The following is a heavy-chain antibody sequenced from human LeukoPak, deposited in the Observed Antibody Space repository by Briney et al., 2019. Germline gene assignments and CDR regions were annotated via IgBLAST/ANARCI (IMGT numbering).Heavy chain of an antibody. CDR2: ISAGGGST. CDR1: GFTFSSYA. Sequence: PGGSLRLSCAASGFTFSSYAMGWVRQAPGKGLEWASSISAGGGSTNYADSVKGRFTISRENPKNTLYLQMNSLRAEDTAVYYCAKEKYYGSDWGQGTLVTVSS. CDR3: AKEKYYGSD. D-gene: IGHD3-10*01. J-gene: IGHJ4*02. V-gene: IGHV3-23*01.